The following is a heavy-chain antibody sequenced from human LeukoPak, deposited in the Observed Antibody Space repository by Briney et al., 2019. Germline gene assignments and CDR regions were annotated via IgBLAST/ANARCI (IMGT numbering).Heavy chain of an antibody. Sequence: SVKVSCKASGCTFSSYAISWVRQAPGQGLEWMGGIIPIFGTANYAQKFQGRVTITADESTSTAYMELSSLRSEDTAVYYCARFYYDILTGYYPYWGQGTLVTVSS. CDR1: GCTFSSYA. J-gene: IGHJ4*02. V-gene: IGHV1-69*01. CDR3: ARFYYDILTGYYPY. CDR2: IIPIFGTA. D-gene: IGHD3-9*01.